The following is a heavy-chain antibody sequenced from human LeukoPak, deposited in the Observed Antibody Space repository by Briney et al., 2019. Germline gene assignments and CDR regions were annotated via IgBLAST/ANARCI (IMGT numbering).Heavy chain of an antibody. D-gene: IGHD2-8*01. CDR2: ISGSGGST. CDR1: GFTFSSYA. CDR3: AKATTMVYAKAIDY. V-gene: IGHV3-23*01. J-gene: IGHJ4*02. Sequence: GGSLRLSCAAPGFTFSSYAMSWVRQAPGKGLEWVSAISGSGGSTYYADSVKGRFTISRDNSKNTLYLQMNSLRAEDTAVYYCAKATTMVYAKAIDYWGQGTLVTVSS.